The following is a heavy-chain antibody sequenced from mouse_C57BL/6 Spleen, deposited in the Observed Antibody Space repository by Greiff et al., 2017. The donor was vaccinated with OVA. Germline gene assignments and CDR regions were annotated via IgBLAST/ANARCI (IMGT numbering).Heavy chain of an antibody. V-gene: IGHV1-81*01. CDR3: ARCYYGNFGGFAY. Sequence: QVQLQQSGAELARPGASVKLSCKASGYTFTSYGISWVKQRTGQGLEWIGEIYPRSGNTYYNEKFKGKATLTADKSSSTAYMELRSLTSEDSAVXFCARCYYGNFGGFAYWGQGTLVTVSA. CDR2: IYPRSGNT. J-gene: IGHJ3*01. CDR1: GYTFTSYG. D-gene: IGHD2-1*01.